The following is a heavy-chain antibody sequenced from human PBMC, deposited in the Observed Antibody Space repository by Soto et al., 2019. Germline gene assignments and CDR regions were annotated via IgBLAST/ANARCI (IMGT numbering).Heavy chain of an antibody. D-gene: IGHD4-17*01. J-gene: IGHJ4*02. CDR1: GFTFSNYG. Sequence: PGGSLRLSCAASGFTFSNYGMHWIRQPPGKGLEWIGYIYYSGSTYYNPSLKSRVTISVDTSKNQFSLKLSSVTAADTAVYYCAREYGDYSNWGQGTLVTVSS. CDR3: AREYGDYSN. V-gene: IGHV4-59*12. CDR2: IYYSGST.